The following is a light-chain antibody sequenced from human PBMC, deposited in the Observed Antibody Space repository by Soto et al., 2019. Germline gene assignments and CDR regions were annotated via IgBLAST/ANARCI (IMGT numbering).Light chain of an antibody. J-gene: IGKJ4*01. V-gene: IGKV1-27*01. Sequence: DIQMTQSPSSLSASVGDRVTITCRASQGISDYLAWNQQKPGKVPKLLMFAAATLQAGVPLRFSGSGSGTDFTLTISSLQPENVATYYWQNCNSVTPALTFGGGTKLEIK. CDR3: QNCNSVTPALT. CDR1: QGISDY. CDR2: AAA.